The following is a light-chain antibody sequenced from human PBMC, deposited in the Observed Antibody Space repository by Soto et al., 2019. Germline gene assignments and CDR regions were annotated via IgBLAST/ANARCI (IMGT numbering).Light chain of an antibody. CDR2: EVN. CDR3: NSYTSSTTYV. Sequence: QSALTQPPSASGSPGQSVAISCTGTSSDVGGYNYVSWYQQHPGKAPKLMIYEVNNRPSGISNRFSGSKSGNTASLTISALQAEDEADYYCNSYTSSTTYVFGTGTKGTVL. CDR1: SSDVGGYNY. V-gene: IGLV2-14*01. J-gene: IGLJ1*01.